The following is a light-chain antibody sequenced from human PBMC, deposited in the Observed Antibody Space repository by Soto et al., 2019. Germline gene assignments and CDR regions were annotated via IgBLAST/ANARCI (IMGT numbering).Light chain of an antibody. J-gene: IGLJ1*01. CDR1: TSDVGAYNY. CDR2: GVN. V-gene: IGLV2-14*01. Sequence: QSVLTQPASVSGSPGQAIAISCTGTTSDVGAYNYVSWYQQHPRQAPKLIIYGVNNRPSGVSNRFSGSKSGNTASLTISGLQAEDEADYYCSSYTTSSTPVFGTGTKVTVL. CDR3: SSYTTSSTPV.